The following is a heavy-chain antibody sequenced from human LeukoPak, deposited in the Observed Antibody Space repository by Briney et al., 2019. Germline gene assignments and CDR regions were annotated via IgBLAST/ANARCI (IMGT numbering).Heavy chain of an antibody. CDR3: ARRPLGVRGVIISYYFDY. V-gene: IGHV1-69*01. D-gene: IGHD3-10*01. CDR2: IIPIFGTA. Sequence: SVKVSCKASGSTFSSYAISWVRQAPGQGLEWMGGIIPIFGTANYAQKFKGRVTITADESTSTAYMELSSLRSEDTAVYYCARRPLGVRGVIISYYFDYWGQGTLVTVSS. J-gene: IGHJ4*02. CDR1: GSTFSSYA.